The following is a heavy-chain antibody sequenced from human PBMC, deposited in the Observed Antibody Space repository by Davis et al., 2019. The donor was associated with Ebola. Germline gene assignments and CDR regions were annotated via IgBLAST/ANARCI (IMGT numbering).Heavy chain of an antibody. Sequence: ASVKVSCKASGYTFTSYGISWVRQAPGQRLEWMGWINAGNGNTKYSQKFQGRVTITRDTSASTAYMELSSLRSEDTAVYYCARARDTAMIWFDPWGQGTLVTVSS. D-gene: IGHD5-18*01. J-gene: IGHJ5*02. CDR2: INAGNGNT. CDR1: GYTFTSYG. CDR3: ARARDTAMIWFDP. V-gene: IGHV1-3*01.